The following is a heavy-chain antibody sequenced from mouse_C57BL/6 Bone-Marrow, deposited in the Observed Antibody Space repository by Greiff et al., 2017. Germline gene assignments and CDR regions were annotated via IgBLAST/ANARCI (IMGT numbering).Heavy chain of an antibody. V-gene: IGHV1-19*01. CDR1: GYTFTDYY. CDR3: AKIITTVIATDFDY. CDR2: INPYNGGT. J-gene: IGHJ2*01. D-gene: IGHD1-1*01. Sequence: EVQLQQSGPVLVKPGASVKMSCKASGYTFTDYYMNWVKQSHGKSLEWIGVINPYNGGTSYNQKFKGKATLTVDKSSSTAYMELNSLTSEDSAVYDCAKIITTVIATDFDYWGQGTTLTVSS.